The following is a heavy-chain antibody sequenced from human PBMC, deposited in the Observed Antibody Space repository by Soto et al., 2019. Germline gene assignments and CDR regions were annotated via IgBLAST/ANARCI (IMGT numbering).Heavy chain of an antibody. CDR3: AVPGRGDFDY. V-gene: IGHV4-4*02. J-gene: IGHJ4*02. Sequence: SETLSLTCAVSGASIGTNNWWSWVRQPPGKGLEWIGEVYHSGTTNCNPSLKSRVTISIDKSKNQFSLTLTSMTAADTALYYCAVPGRGDFDYWSQGTLVTVA. CDR1: GASIGTNNW. CDR2: VYHSGTT. D-gene: IGHD5-12*01.